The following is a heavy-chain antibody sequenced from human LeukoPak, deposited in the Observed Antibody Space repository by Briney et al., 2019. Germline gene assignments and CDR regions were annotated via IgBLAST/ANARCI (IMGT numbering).Heavy chain of an antibody. CDR1: GFTFSSYA. D-gene: IGHD4-17*01. CDR2: ITGGST. V-gene: IGHV3-23*01. Sequence: GRSLRLSCAASGFTFSSYAMTWVRQAPGKGLEWVSSITGGSTYYADSVKGRFTISRDNSKNTVYLQMNSLRAEDTAVYYCATDLTVTTVGYFDYWGQGTLVTVSS. J-gene: IGHJ4*02. CDR3: ATDLTVTTVGYFDY.